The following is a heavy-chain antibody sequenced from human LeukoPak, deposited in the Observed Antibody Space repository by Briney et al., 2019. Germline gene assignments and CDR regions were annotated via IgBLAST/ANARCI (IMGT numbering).Heavy chain of an antibody. D-gene: IGHD6-13*01. J-gene: IGHJ4*02. CDR1: GYTFTDYF. CDR2: INPDRGER. Sequence: ASARVSCKASGYTFTDYFMHWVRQAPGQGLEWMGWINPDRGERKYAQKFQGRVTLSRDTSISTAHMELSSLRSEDTAVYYCATAGTSFDSWGQGTLVTVSS. V-gene: IGHV1-2*02. CDR3: ATAGTSFDS.